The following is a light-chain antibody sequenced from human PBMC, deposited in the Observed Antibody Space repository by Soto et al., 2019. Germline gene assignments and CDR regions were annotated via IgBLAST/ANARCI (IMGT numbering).Light chain of an antibody. J-gene: IGKJ1*01. CDR3: QQYRSLPRT. Sequence: EIVMTQSPATLSVSPGERATVSCRASQSVSSDLAWYQQTPGQTPSLLIYAASTRATGIPARFSGSGSGTEFTLTISSLQSEDFAVYYRQQYRSLPRTFGQGTKVET. V-gene: IGKV3-15*01. CDR1: QSVSSD. CDR2: AAS.